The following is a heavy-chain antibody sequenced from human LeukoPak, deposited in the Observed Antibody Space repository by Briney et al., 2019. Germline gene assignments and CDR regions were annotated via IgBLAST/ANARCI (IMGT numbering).Heavy chain of an antibody. CDR1: GYTLTELS. J-gene: IGHJ4*02. CDR3: AXXXXXLEWLTFDY. Sequence: ASVKVSCKVSGYTLTELSMHWVRQAPGKGLEWMGGFDPEDGETIYAQKFQGRVTMTEDTSTDTAYMELSSLRSEDTAVYYCAXXXXXLEWLTFDYWGQGTLVTVSS. CDR2: FDPEDGET. V-gene: IGHV1-24*01. D-gene: IGHD3-3*01.